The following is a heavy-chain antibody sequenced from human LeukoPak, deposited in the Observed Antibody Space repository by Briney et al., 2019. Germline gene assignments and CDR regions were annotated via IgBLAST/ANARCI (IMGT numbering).Heavy chain of an antibody. J-gene: IGHJ4*02. CDR3: AREAPICRNADCRTGFDY. CDR2: IKFHGHET. CDR1: GGSISDLK. Sequence: LSLTCAVSGGSISDLKWWSWVRQSPGKGLEWVAFIKFHGHETFYADSVEGRFTFSRDNSRNTLYLQMNSLRSEDTAVYYCAREAPICRNADCRTGFDYWGQGTLVAVSS. D-gene: IGHD1-1*01. V-gene: IGHV3-30*04.